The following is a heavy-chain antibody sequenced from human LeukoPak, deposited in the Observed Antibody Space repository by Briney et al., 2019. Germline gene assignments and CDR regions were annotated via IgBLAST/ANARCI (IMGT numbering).Heavy chain of an antibody. CDR3: ASEMYYYDSSGRAY. CDR2: FSSSSSYI. J-gene: IGHJ4*02. D-gene: IGHD3-22*01. Sequence: GGSLRLSCAASGFTFSSYSMNWVRQAPGKGLEWVSSFSSSSSYIYYADSVKGRFTISRDNAKNSLYLQMNSLRAEDTAVYYCASEMYYYDSSGRAYWGQGTLVTVSS. CDR1: GFTFSSYS. V-gene: IGHV3-21*01.